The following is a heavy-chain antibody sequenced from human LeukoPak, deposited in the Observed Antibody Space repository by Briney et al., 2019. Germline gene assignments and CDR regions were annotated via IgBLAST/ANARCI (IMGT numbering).Heavy chain of an antibody. CDR1: GFTFSSYA. D-gene: IGHD3-22*01. J-gene: IGHJ4*02. Sequence: PGGSLRLSCAASGFTFSSYAMSWVRQAPGKGLEWASAISGSGGSTYYADYVKGRFTISRDNSKNTLYLQMNSLRAEDTAVYYCAKDPTDYYDSSGYYPYFDYWGQGTLVTVSS. CDR2: ISGSGGST. V-gene: IGHV3-23*01. CDR3: AKDPTDYYDSSGYYPYFDY.